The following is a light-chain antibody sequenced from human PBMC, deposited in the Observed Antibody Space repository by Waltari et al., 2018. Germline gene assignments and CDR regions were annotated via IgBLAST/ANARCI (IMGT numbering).Light chain of an antibody. J-gene: IGKJ1*01. CDR2: SAS. Sequence: DIQVTQSPSSLSAAVGDRVSITCRASQSIGNYLNWYQQKPGKAPKPLIYSASSLQSGVPSRFSGSGSGTDFTLTITSLQPEDFAIYYCQETYSSPPSTFGQGTKVESK. CDR3: QETYSSPPST. CDR1: QSIGNY. V-gene: IGKV1-39*01.